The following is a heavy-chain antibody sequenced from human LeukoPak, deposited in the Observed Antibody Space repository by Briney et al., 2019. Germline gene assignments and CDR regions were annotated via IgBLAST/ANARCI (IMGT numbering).Heavy chain of an antibody. CDR3: ARDHTRIAVAGTYYYYGMDV. V-gene: IGHV3-30-3*01. D-gene: IGHD6-19*01. CDR1: GFTFSSYA. CDR2: ISYDGSNK. J-gene: IGHJ6*02. Sequence: GRSLRLSCAASGFTFSSYAMHWVRQAPGKGLEWVAVISYDGSNKYYADSVKGRFTISRDNSKNTLYLQMNSLSAEDTAVYYCARDHTRIAVAGTYYYYGMDVWGQGTTVTVSS.